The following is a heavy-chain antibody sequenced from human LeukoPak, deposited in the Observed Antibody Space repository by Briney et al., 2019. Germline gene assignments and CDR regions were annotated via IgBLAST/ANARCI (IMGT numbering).Heavy chain of an antibody. CDR2: IYHSGST. V-gene: IGHV4-4*08. Sequence: PSETLSLTCTVSGGSISSYYWSWIRQPPGKGLEWIGYIYHSGSTKYNPSLKSRVTISVDTSKNQFSLKLSSVTAADTAVYYCARATIPFDYWGQGTLVTVSS. D-gene: IGHD2-2*02. CDR3: ARATIPFDY. CDR1: GGSISSYY. J-gene: IGHJ4*02.